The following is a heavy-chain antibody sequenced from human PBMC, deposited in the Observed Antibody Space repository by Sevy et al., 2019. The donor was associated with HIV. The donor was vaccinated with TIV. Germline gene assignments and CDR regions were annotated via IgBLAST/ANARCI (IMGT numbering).Heavy chain of an antibody. CDR2: IYSGGST. D-gene: IGHD6-13*01. CDR3: ARDLARDSSRGYYYYGMDV. CDR1: GFTVSSNY. Sequence: GGSLRLSCAASGFTVSSNYMSWVRQAPGKGLEWVSVIYSGGSTYYADSVKGRFTISRDNSKNTLYLQMNSLRAEDTAVYHCARDLARDSSRGYYYYGMDVWGQGTTVTVSS. J-gene: IGHJ6*02. V-gene: IGHV3-53*01.